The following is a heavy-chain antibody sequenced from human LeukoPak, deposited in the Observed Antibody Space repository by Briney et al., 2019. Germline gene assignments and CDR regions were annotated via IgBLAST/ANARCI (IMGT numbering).Heavy chain of an antibody. CDR1: GGSISSSSYY. J-gene: IGHJ4*02. V-gene: IGHV4-39*07. CDR2: IYYSGST. D-gene: IGHD3-22*01. CDR3: ARGPNYYDSSGYWFDY. Sequence: SETLSLTCTVSGGSISSSSYYWGWIRQPPGKGLEWIGSIYYSGSTYYNPSLKSRVTISVDTSKNQFSLKLSSVTAADTAVYYCARGPNYYDSSGYWFDYWGQGTLVTVSS.